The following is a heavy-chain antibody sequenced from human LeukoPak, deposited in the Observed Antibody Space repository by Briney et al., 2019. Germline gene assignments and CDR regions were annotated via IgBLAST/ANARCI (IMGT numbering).Heavy chain of an antibody. D-gene: IGHD1-26*01. J-gene: IGHJ4*02. CDR1: GFTFSSYW. V-gene: IGHV3-74*01. CDR3: ARSSGSYYLLN. CDR2: INSDGSST. Sequence: PGGSLRLSCAASGFTFSSYWMHWVRQAPGKGLVWVSRINSDGSSTSYADSVKGRFTISRDNAKNTLYLQMNSPRAEDTAVYYCARSSGSYYLLNWGQGTLVTVSS.